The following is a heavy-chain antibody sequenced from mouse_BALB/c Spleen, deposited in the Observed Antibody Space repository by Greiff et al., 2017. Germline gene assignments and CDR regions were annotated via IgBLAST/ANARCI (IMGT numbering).Heavy chain of an antibody. V-gene: IGHV2-9*02. CDR3: ARDRSMVRYAMDY. CDR1: GFSLTSYG. J-gene: IGHJ4*01. Sequence: QVQLQQSGPGLVAPSQSLSITCTVSGFSLTSYGVHWVRQPPGKGLEWLGVIWAGGSTNYNSALMSRLSISKDNSKSQVFLKMNSLQTDDTAMYYCARDRSMVRYAMDYWGQGTSVTVSS. CDR2: IWAGGST. D-gene: IGHD1-1*02.